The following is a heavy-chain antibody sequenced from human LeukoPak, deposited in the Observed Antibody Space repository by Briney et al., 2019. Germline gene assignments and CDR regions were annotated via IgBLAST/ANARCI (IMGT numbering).Heavy chain of an antibody. J-gene: IGHJ4*02. CDR1: GFTFSRYW. Sequence: GGSLRLSCAASGFTFSRYWMNWVRQAPGKGLEWVANIKQDGSEKYYVDSVKGRFTISRDNAKNSLYLQMNSLRAEDTAVYHCANLEYYYDSSGYQQFDYWGQGTLVTVSS. V-gene: IGHV3-7*03. D-gene: IGHD3-22*01. CDR3: ANLEYYYDSSGYQQFDY. CDR2: IKQDGSEK.